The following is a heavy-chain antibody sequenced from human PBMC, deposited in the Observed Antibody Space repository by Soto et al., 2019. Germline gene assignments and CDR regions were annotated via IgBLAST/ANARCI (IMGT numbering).Heavy chain of an antibody. V-gene: IGHV1-69*19. J-gene: IGHJ4*02. D-gene: IGHD1-26*01. CDR2: IIPIFGTT. Sequence: QVQLVQSGAEVKKPGSSVKVSCKASGGTFSTYAITWVRQAHGKGLELLGGIIPIFGTTDYARKFQGRVTITAAESTITVFIELSSLTSEDTAVYYCARGVGAYDCDYWGQGTLVTVAS. CDR1: GGTFSTYA. CDR3: ARGVGAYDCDY.